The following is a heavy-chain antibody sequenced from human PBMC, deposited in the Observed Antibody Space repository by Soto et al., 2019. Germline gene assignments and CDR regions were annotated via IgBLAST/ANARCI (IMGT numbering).Heavy chain of an antibody. J-gene: IGHJ4*02. CDR2: ISAYNGNT. V-gene: IGHV1-18*01. CDR3: ASVQNYDFWSGYEPLDY. D-gene: IGHD3-3*01. Sequence: ASVKVSCKASGYTFTSYGITWVRQAPGQGLEWMGWISAYNGNTNYAQKFQGKVTMTTDTSTSTAYMELSSLRSEDTAVYYCASVQNYDFWSGYEPLDYWGQGTLVTVSS. CDR1: GYTFTSYG.